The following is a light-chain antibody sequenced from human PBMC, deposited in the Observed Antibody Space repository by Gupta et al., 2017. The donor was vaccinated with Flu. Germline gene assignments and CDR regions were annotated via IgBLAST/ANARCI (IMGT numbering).Light chain of an antibody. CDR2: DVS. Sequence: ITISCTGTSSDIGGYNYVSWYQQGPGKAPRLMIYDVSSRPSGVSDRFSGSKSGNTASLTISGLQAEDEADYYCTSYASSSTLYVFGTGTKVTVL. J-gene: IGLJ1*01. V-gene: IGLV2-14*04. CDR3: TSYASSSTLYV. CDR1: SSDIGGYNY.